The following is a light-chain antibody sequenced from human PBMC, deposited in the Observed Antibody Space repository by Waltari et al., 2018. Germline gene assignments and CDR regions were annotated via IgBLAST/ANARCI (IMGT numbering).Light chain of an antibody. Sequence: QSALSQPASVSGSPGQSITISCTGARSDVGGLNYVSWYQQNPGKAPKLLIFEATKRPSGVSIRFSGSTSGNTASLTISGLQAEDEADYYCSSYASSNFLVFGGGTKVTVL. CDR2: EAT. CDR1: RSDVGGLNY. CDR3: SSYASSNFLV. V-gene: IGLV2-14*01. J-gene: IGLJ3*02.